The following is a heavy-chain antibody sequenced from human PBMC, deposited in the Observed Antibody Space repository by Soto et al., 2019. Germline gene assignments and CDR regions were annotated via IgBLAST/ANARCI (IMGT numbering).Heavy chain of an antibody. D-gene: IGHD5-12*01. CDR1: GGSISSSSYY. Sequence: QLQLQESGPGLVKPSETLSLTCTVSGGSISSSSYYWGWIRQPPGKGLEWIGSIYYSGSTYYNPSLKSRVTISIDTSKNQFSLKLSSVTAADTAVYYCARHRNIVATTNILNFDYWGQGTLVTVSS. CDR2: IYYSGST. J-gene: IGHJ4*02. V-gene: IGHV4-39*01. CDR3: ARHRNIVATTNILNFDY.